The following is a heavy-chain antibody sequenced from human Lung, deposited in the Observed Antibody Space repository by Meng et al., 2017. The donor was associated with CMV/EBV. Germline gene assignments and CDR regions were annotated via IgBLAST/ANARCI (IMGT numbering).Heavy chain of an antibody. Sequence: ASXXVSCKASGYSFITDDINWVRQAAGQGPEWMGWMNPNSGNTGYAQKFQGRVTMTRNVSTRTAYMELTSLRSEDTAVYYCAISLVHSAMDVWGQGTAVTVSS. CDR2: MNPNSGNT. V-gene: IGHV1-8*01. J-gene: IGHJ6*02. CDR1: GYSFITDD. D-gene: IGHD3-16*01. CDR3: AISLVHSAMDV.